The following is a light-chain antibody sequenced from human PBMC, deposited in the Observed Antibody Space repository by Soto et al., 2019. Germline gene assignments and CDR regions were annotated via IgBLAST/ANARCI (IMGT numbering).Light chain of an antibody. Sequence: EVVMTQSPATLSVSPGERATLSCRASQSVNNNYLAWYQQKPGQAPRRLIYGISARASGVPARFSGSGSGTEFTLTIDSLQSEDFAVYYCQQYTNWPITFGQGTRLEIK. CDR3: QQYTNWPIT. CDR2: GIS. V-gene: IGKV3-15*01. J-gene: IGKJ5*01. CDR1: QSVNNN.